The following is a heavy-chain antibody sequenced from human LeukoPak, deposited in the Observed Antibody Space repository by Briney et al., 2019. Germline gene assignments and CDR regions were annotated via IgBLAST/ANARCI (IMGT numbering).Heavy chain of an antibody. Sequence: GGSLRLSCTASGFNFGNYAMSWVRQAPGKGLEWLGFIRSKASGGAIEYDPSVDGRFTISRDDSKSIAYQQMTSLKTEDTATYFCTREVDGMSAYWGQGTLVTVSS. V-gene: IGHV3-49*04. D-gene: IGHD1-14*01. J-gene: IGHJ4*02. CDR2: IRSKASGGAI. CDR1: GFNFGNYA. CDR3: TREVDGMSAY.